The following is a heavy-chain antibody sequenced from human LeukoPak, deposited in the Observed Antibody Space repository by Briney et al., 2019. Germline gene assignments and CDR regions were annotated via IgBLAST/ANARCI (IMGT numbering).Heavy chain of an antibody. D-gene: IGHD3-22*01. J-gene: IGHJ4*02. Sequence: GASVKVSCKASGYTFTSYGISWVRQAPGQGLEWMVWISAYNGNTNYAQKLQGRVTMTTDTSTSTAYMELRSLRSDDTAVYYCARDYYYDSSGYYYVSLDYWGQGTLVTVSS. CDR1: GYTFTSYG. CDR2: ISAYNGNT. CDR3: ARDYYYDSSGYYYVSLDY. V-gene: IGHV1-18*01.